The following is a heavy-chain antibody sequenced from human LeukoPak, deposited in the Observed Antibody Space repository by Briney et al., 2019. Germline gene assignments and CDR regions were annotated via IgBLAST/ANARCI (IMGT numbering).Heavy chain of an antibody. V-gene: IGHV3-48*02. Sequence: GGSLRLSCAASGFTLSGYGMNWVRQAPGKGLEWVSYISGASSSIYYADSVRGRFTISRDNAKNSLYLQMNSLRDDDTAVYYCARGLSTCDYWGQGTLVTAAS. CDR3: ARGLSTCDY. CDR2: ISGASSSI. D-gene: IGHD3-10*01. J-gene: IGHJ4*02. CDR1: GFTLSGYG.